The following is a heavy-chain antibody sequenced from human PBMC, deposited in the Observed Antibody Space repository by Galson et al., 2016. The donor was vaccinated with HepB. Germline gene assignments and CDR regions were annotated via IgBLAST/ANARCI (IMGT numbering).Heavy chain of an antibody. Sequence: SLRLSCAASGFSVSTFAMSWVRQAPGQGLEWISGITGTGGGTYYADSVKGRFTISRDTSKNTLCLQLSSLRVEDTAVYYCAKDHTGSTVGWSDGMDVWGQGTRVTVSS. CDR3: AKDHTGSTVGWSDGMDV. CDR1: GFSVSTFA. D-gene: IGHD1-7*01. V-gene: IGHV3-23*01. CDR2: ITGTGGGT. J-gene: IGHJ6*02.